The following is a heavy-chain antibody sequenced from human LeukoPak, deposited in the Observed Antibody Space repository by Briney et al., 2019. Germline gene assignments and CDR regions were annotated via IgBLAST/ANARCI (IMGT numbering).Heavy chain of an antibody. J-gene: IGHJ6*02. CDR2: IKQDGSEK. CDR1: GFTFSSYW. CDR3: ARDCRGSGWENYYYYYGMDV. Sequence: GGYLRLSCAASGFTFSSYWMSWVRQAPGKGLEWVANIKQDGSEKYYVDSVKGRFTISRDNAKNSLYLQMNSLRAEDTAVYYCARDCRGSGWENYYYYYGMDVWGQGTTVTVSS. V-gene: IGHV3-7*01. D-gene: IGHD6-19*01.